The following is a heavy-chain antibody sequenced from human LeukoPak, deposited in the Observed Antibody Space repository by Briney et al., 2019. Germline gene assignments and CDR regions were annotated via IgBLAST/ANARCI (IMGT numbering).Heavy chain of an antibody. D-gene: IGHD3-10*01. CDR2: IRYDGSNK. Sequence: PGGSLRLSCAASGFTFSSYGMHWVRQAPGKGLEWVAFIRYDGSNKYYADSVKGRFTISRDNSKNTLYLQMNSLRAEDTAVYYCAKEFEGSGSYYYYYYMDVWGKGTTVTISS. J-gene: IGHJ6*03. CDR1: GFTFSSYG. CDR3: AKEFEGSGSYYYYYYMDV. V-gene: IGHV3-30*02.